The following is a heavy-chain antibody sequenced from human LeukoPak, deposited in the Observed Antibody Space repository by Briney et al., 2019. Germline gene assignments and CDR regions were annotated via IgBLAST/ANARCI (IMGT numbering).Heavy chain of an antibody. J-gene: IGHJ4*02. Sequence: ASVKVSCKASGYTFTSYDINWVRQATGQGLEWMGWMNPNSGNTGYAQKFQGRVTMTRNTSISTAYMELSSLRSEDTAAYYCARDKKTIIAAAGTLIYWGQGTLVTVSS. D-gene: IGHD6-13*01. CDR3: ARDKKTIIAAAGTLIY. V-gene: IGHV1-8*01. CDR1: GYTFTSYD. CDR2: MNPNSGNT.